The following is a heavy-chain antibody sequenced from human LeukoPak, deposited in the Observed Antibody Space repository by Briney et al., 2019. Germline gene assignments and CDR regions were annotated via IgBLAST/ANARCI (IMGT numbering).Heavy chain of an antibody. Sequence: SVKVSCKASGGTFSSYAISWVRQAPGQGLEWMGRIIPIFGTANYAQTFQGRVTITTDESTSTAYMELSSLRSEDTAVYYCARDQGPYYYDSSGYYDYWGQGTLVTVSS. CDR3: ARDQGPYYYDSSGYYDY. CDR1: GGTFSSYA. CDR2: IIPIFGTA. D-gene: IGHD3-22*01. V-gene: IGHV1-69*05. J-gene: IGHJ4*02.